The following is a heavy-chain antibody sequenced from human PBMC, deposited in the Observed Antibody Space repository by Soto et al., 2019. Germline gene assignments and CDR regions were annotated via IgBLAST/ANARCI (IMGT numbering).Heavy chain of an antibody. Sequence: PGESLKISCKGSGYSFTSYWISWVRQMPGIGLEWMGRIDPSDSYTNYSPSFQGHVTISADKSISTAYLQWSSLKASDTAMYYCARQYSSGWYQVYYYYGMDVWGQGTTVTVSS. D-gene: IGHD6-19*01. CDR1: GYSFTSYW. CDR2: IDPSDSYT. J-gene: IGHJ6*02. V-gene: IGHV5-10-1*01. CDR3: ARQYSSGWYQVYYYYGMDV.